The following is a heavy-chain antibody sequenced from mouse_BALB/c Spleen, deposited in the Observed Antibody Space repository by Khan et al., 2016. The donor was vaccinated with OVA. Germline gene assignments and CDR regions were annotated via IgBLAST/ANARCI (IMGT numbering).Heavy chain of an antibody. CDR3: ARLAYYYDSEGFAY. J-gene: IGHJ3*01. V-gene: IGHV5-6*01. CDR1: GFTFSTYG. Sequence: EVELVESGGDLVKPGGSLKLSCAASGFTFSTYGMSWVRQTPDKRLEWVATVSSGGSYTYYADSVKGRFTISRDNAKNTLYLQMNSLKSEDTAMFYCARLAYYYDSEGFAYWGQGTLVTVSA. CDR2: VSSGGSYT. D-gene: IGHD1-1*01.